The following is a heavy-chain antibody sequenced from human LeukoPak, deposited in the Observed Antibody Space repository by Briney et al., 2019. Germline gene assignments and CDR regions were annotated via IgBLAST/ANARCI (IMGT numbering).Heavy chain of an antibody. CDR1: GYTFTGYY. CDR3: ARDLAQNAVVAGISWNGSPYNWFDP. CDR2: INPNSGGT. J-gene: IGHJ5*02. D-gene: IGHD1-1*01. V-gene: IGHV1-2*02. Sequence: AASVKVSCKASGYTFTGYYMHWVRQAPGQGLEWMGWINPNSGGTNYAQKFQGRVTMTRDTSISTAYMELSRLRSDDTAVYYCARDLAQNAVVAGISWNGSPYNWFDPWGQGTLVTVSS.